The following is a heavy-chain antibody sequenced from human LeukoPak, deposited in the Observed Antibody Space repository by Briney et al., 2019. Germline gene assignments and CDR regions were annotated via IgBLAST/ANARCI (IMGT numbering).Heavy chain of an antibody. CDR2: IYYSGST. CDR1: GGSISSYY. V-gene: IGHV4-59*01. J-gene: IGHJ4*02. CDR3: ATHSSGWSVYYFDY. D-gene: IGHD6-19*01. Sequence: SETLSLTCTVSGGSISSYYWSWIRQPPGKGLEWIGYIYYSGSTNYNPSLKSRVTISVDTSKNQFSLKLSSVTAADTAVYYCATHSSGWSVYYFDYWGQGTLVTVSS.